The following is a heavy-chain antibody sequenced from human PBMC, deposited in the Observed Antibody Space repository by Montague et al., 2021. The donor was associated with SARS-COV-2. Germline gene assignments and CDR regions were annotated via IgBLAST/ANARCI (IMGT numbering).Heavy chain of an antibody. CDR1: GGSIMRYDYY. D-gene: IGHD2-21*02. CDR3: PRHETGDSPFDD. Sequence: SETLSLTCIVSGGSIMRYDYYRSWMRQAPGKGRKGNGSIYYSRKYMYTPSIKTRLTMSIDKSKNQFSLTLNSVTAADTSSYYCPRHETGDSPFDDWGQGTLVTVSS. V-gene: IGHV4-39*01. J-gene: IGHJ4*02. CDR2: IYYSRKY.